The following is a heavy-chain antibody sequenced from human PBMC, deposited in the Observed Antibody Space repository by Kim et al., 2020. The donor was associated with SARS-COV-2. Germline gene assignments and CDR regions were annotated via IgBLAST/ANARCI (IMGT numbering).Heavy chain of an antibody. Sequence: GGSLRLSCAASGFTFSSYEMNWVRQAPGKGLERVSYISSSGGTIYYEDSVRGRFIISRDNVKNSLYLQMNSLRDEETAIYYCLIVGLGLDYWGQGTLVTV. CDR1: GFTFSSYE. J-gene: IGHJ4*02. D-gene: IGHD6-19*01. CDR2: ISSSGGTI. CDR3: LIVGLGLDY. V-gene: IGHV3-48*03.